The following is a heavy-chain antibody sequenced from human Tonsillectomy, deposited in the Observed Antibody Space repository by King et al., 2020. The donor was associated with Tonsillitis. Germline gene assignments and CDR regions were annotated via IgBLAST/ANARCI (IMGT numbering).Heavy chain of an antibody. CDR1: GFTFSTYG. D-gene: IGHD3-10*01. V-gene: IGHV3-33*08. J-gene: IGHJ6*03. Sequence: QLVQSGGGVVQPGRSLRLSCEASGFTFSTYGMHWVRQAPGKGLEWVAVIWYDGNNKYYADSVKGRFTISRDNSKNALYLQMNSLRAEDTAVYYCARDENYGSGAYWDYYYYMDVWGKGTTVTVSS. CDR2: IWYDGNNK. CDR3: ARDENYGSGAYWDYYYYMDV.